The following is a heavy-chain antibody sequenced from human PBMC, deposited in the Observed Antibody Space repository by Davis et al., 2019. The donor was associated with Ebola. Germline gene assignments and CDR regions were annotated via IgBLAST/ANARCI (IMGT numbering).Heavy chain of an antibody. D-gene: IGHD3-10*01. J-gene: IGHJ6*02. CDR2: INHSGIT. CDR1: GVSFGGYY. V-gene: IGHV4-34*01. Sequence: SPPLCPTSDRQGVSFGGYYWSWSRRLPGKGLEWMGEINHSGITNYIPSLKSRVTISVDTSKNQFSLKLSSVTAADTAVYYCARGFRTYYYGSGRYYYGMDVWGQGTTVTVSS. CDR3: ARGFRTYYYGSGRYYYGMDV.